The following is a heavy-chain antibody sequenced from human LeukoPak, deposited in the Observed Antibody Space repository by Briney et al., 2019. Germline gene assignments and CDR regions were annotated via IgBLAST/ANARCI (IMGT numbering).Heavy chain of an antibody. CDR3: ARDHDDSMCFDY. D-gene: IGHD3-22*01. CDR1: GFTFSSYA. CDR2: ISYDGSNK. J-gene: IGHJ4*02. Sequence: AGGSLRLSCAASGFTFSSYAMHWVRQAPGKGLEWVAVISYDGSNKYYADSVKGRFTISRDNSKNTLYLQMNSLRAEDTAVYYCARDHDDSMCFDYWGQGTLVTVSS. V-gene: IGHV3-30-3*01.